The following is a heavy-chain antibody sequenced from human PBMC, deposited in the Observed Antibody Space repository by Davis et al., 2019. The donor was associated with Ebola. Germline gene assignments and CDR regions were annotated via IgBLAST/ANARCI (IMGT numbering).Heavy chain of an antibody. V-gene: IGHV1-69*13. Sequence: SVTVSCKASGGTFSSYAISWVRQAPGQGLEWMGGIIPIFGTANYAQKFQGRITITADESTSTAYMELSSLRSEDTAVYYCATDRVGANDAFDIWGQGTMVTVSS. CDR3: ATDRVGANDAFDI. D-gene: IGHD1-26*01. CDR2: IIPIFGTA. J-gene: IGHJ3*02. CDR1: GGTFSSYA.